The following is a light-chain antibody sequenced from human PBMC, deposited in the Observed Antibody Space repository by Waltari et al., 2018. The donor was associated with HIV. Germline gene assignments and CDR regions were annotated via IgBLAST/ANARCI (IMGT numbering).Light chain of an antibody. CDR2: DNS. V-gene: IGLV7-46*01. J-gene: IGLJ2*01. CDR3: LLADGSALVV. CDR1: TGVVTTGHY. Sequence: QVVVTQEPSLTVSPGGTVTLTCGSSTGVVTTGHYPYWFQQKPGQAPRTIVCDNSHQPPLPPARFAGSLRGGKAALTLAGAQPEEEAEYHGLLADGSALVVFGGGTKLTVL.